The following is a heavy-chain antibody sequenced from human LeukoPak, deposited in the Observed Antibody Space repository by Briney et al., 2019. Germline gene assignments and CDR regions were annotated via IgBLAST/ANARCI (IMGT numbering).Heavy chain of an antibody. CDR2: IYYTGST. V-gene: IGHV4-59*01. Sequence: SETLSLTCTVSGGSISTYYWSWIRQPPGKGLEWIGYIYYTGSTKNNPSLKSRVTISVDTSKNQFSLKLSSVTAADTAVYYCARGASGYDYVWGSYRNYNRFDPWGQGTLVTVSS. CDR3: ARGASGYDYVWGSYRNYNRFDP. D-gene: IGHD3-16*02. CDR1: GGSISTYY. J-gene: IGHJ5*02.